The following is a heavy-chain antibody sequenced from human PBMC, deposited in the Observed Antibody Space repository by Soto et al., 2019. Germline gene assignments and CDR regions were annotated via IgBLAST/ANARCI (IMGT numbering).Heavy chain of an antibody. CDR3: ARGVKERLQPEWYFDL. Sequence: QVQLVQSGAEVKKPGSSVKVSCKASGGTFSSYTISWVRQAPGQGLEWMGRIIPILGIANYAQKFQGRVTITADKSTSTAYMELSSLRSEDTAVYYCARGVKERLQPEWYFDLWGRGTLVTVSS. J-gene: IGHJ2*01. D-gene: IGHD1-1*01. CDR2: IIPILGIA. CDR1: GGTFSSYT. V-gene: IGHV1-69*02.